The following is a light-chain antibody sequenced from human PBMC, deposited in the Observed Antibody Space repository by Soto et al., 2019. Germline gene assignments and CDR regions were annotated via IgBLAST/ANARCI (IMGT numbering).Light chain of an antibody. CDR3: QQYNIWTSIT. CDR2: GAS. V-gene: IGKV3-15*01. J-gene: IGKJ5*01. CDR1: QSISNK. Sequence: EIVMTQSPATLSVSPGERATLSCRASQSISNKVGWYQQKPGQAPRLLIYGASTRATGVPPRFSGSGSGTEFTLTISSLQSEDFSVYYCQQYNIWTSITFGQGTRLEIK.